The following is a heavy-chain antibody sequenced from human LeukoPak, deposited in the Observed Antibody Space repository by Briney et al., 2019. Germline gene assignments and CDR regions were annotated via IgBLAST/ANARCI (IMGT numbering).Heavy chain of an antibody. V-gene: IGHV4-61*05. D-gene: IGHD4-11*01. CDR1: GGSISSSNYY. CDR3: ARGGTTVTPGLLWFDP. Sequence: PSETLSLTCTVSGGSISSSNYYWGWIRQPPGKGLEWIGYIYYSGSTKYNPSLKSRVTISVDTSKNQFSLKLSSVTAADTAVYYCARGGTTVTPGLLWFDPWGQGTLVTVSS. J-gene: IGHJ5*02. CDR2: IYYSGST.